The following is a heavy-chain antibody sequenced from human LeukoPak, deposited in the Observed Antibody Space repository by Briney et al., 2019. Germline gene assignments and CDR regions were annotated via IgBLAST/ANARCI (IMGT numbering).Heavy chain of an antibody. CDR2: ISSSSSTI. J-gene: IGHJ4*02. Sequence: GGSLRLSCAASGFTFSSYSMNWVRQAPGKGLEWVSYISSSSSTIYYADSVKGRFTISRDNAKNSLYLQMNSLRAEDTAVYYCARGEKRNYLGYCSSTSCYGDDYWGQGTLVTVSS. V-gene: IGHV3-48*01. D-gene: IGHD2-2*01. CDR1: GFTFSSYS. CDR3: ARGEKRNYLGYCSSTSCYGDDY.